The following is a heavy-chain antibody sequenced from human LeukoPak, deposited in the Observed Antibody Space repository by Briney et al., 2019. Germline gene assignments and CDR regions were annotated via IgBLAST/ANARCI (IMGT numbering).Heavy chain of an antibody. V-gene: IGHV3-30*18. CDR1: GFTFSSHG. CDR2: ISYDGSYK. J-gene: IGHJ4*02. CDR3: AKVGDYGDYALDY. D-gene: IGHD4-17*01. Sequence: PGGSLRLSCAASGFTFSSHGMHRVRQAPGKGLEWEAVISYDGSYKYYADSVKGRFTISRDNSKNTLYLQMNSLRAEDTAVYYCAKVGDYGDYALDYWGQGTLVTVSS.